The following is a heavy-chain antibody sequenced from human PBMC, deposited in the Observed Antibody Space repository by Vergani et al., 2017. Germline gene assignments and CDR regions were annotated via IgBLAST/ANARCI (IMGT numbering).Heavy chain of an antibody. CDR2: FNPSADST. V-gene: IGHV1-46*01. CDR3: ARAAGGSSWYGRYFDF. CDR1: GYSFTTYY. Sequence: QVQLVQSGAEVKEPGASVKISCKASGYSFTTYYMHWVRQAPGQGLEWMGIFNPSADSTSYAQKFQDRVTMTSDPSTTTVYMELSSLRSDDTAVYYCARAAGGSSWYGRYFDFWGQGTLLTVSS. D-gene: IGHD6-13*01. J-gene: IGHJ4*02.